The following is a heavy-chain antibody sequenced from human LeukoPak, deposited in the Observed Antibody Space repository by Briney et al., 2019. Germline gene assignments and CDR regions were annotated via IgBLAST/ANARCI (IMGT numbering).Heavy chain of an antibody. Sequence: GGSLRLSCAASGFTFSSYAMHWVRQAPGKGLEWVAVISYDGSNKYYADSVKGRFTISRDNSKNTLYLQMSSLRAEDTAVYYCARDRGSRLLKYYFDYWGQGTLVTVSS. D-gene: IGHD3-10*01. CDR1: GFTFSSYA. CDR2: ISYDGSNK. V-gene: IGHV3-30-3*01. J-gene: IGHJ4*02. CDR3: ARDRGSRLLKYYFDY.